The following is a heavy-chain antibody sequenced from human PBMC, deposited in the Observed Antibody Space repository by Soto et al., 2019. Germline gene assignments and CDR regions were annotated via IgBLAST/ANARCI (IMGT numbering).Heavy chain of an antibody. V-gene: IGHV3-15*07. CDR2: IKSKTDGGTT. J-gene: IGHJ6*02. Sequence: GGSLRLSCAASGFTFSNAWMNWVRQAPGKGLEWVGRIKSKTDGGTTDYAAPVKGRFTISRDNAKNSLYLQMNSLRAEDTAVYYCATPPPHMDVWGQGTTVTVSS. CDR1: GFTFSNAW. CDR3: ATPPPHMDV.